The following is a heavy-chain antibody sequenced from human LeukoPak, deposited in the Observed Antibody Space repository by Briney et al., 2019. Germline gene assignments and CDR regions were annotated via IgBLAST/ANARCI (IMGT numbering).Heavy chain of an antibody. D-gene: IGHD3-22*01. Sequence: GGSLRLSCVASGFTVSSNYMSWVRQAPGKGLEWVSVIYSGGSTYYADSVKGRFTISRDNSKNTLYLQMNSLRAEDTAEYYCARGFDTSGYPSYGMDVWGQGTTVIVSS. CDR3: ARGFDTSGYPSYGMDV. V-gene: IGHV3-53*01. J-gene: IGHJ6*02. CDR1: GFTVSSNY. CDR2: IYSGGST.